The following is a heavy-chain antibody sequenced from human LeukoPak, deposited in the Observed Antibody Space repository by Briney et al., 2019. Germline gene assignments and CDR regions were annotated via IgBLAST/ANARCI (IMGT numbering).Heavy chain of an antibody. CDR1: GFNFDDYA. Sequence: GGSLRLSCAASGFNFDDYAMHWVRQAPGKGLEWVSSISWNSGSIAYADSVKGRFTISRDNAKNSLYLQMNSLRAEDMALYYCAKDIWGHRHYYGSGSYYNVPPGPFDYWGQGTLVTVSS. CDR3: AKDIWGHRHYYGSGSYYNVPPGPFDY. D-gene: IGHD3-10*01. V-gene: IGHV3-9*03. CDR2: ISWNSGSI. J-gene: IGHJ4*02.